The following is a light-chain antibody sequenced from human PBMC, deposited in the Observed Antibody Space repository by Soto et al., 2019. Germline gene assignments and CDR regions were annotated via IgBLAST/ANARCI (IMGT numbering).Light chain of an antibody. CDR2: SNS. CDR1: SSNIGSNT. Sequence: QSALTQPPSASGTPGQRVTISCSGGSSNIGSNTVNWYQHLPGTAPTLLIYSNSQRPSGVPDRFSGSKSGTSASLAITGLQSDDEADYFCTAWDDSLNAVLFGGGTKLTVL. CDR3: TAWDDSLNAVL. J-gene: IGLJ2*01. V-gene: IGLV1-44*01.